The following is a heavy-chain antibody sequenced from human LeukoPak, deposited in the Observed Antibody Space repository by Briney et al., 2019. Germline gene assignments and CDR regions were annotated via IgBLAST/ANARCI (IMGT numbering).Heavy chain of an antibody. D-gene: IGHD3-22*01. J-gene: IGHJ6*03. Sequence: SETLSLTCTVSGGSISSHYWSWIRQPPGKGLEWIGYIYYSGSTNYNPSLKSRVTISVDTSKNQFSLKLSSVTAADTAVYYCARATYYYDSSGYYEHYYYYYYMDVWGKGTTVTVSS. CDR2: IYYSGST. V-gene: IGHV4-59*08. CDR3: ARATYYYDSSGYYEHYYYYYYMDV. CDR1: GGSISSHY.